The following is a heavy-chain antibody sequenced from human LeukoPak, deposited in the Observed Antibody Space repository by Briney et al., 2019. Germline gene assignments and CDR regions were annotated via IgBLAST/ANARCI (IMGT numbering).Heavy chain of an antibody. CDR2: IYYSGST. Sequence: SETLSLTCTVSGGSISSSSYYWGWIRQPPGKGLEWIGSIYYSGSTYYNPSLKSRVTISVDTSKNQFSLKLSSVTAADTAVYYCAGLRLGELSFTPEYYFDYWGQGTLVTVSS. D-gene: IGHD3-16*02. CDR3: AGLRLGELSFTPEYYFDY. J-gene: IGHJ4*02. CDR1: GGSISSSSYY. V-gene: IGHV4-39*07.